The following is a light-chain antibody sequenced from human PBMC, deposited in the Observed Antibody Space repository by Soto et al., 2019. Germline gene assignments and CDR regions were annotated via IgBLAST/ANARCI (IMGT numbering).Light chain of an antibody. V-gene: IGKV3-11*01. J-gene: IGKJ1*01. CDR2: DAS. CDR3: QQRSNWPPWT. CDR1: QSVSSY. Sequence: PGERATLSCRASQSVSSYLAWYQQKPGQAPRLLIYDASNRATGIPARFSGSGSGTDFTLTISSLEPEDVAGYYCQQRSNWPPWTFGQGTKVEIK.